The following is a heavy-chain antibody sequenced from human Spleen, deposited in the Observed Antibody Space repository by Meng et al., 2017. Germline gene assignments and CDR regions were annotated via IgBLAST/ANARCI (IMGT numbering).Heavy chain of an antibody. J-gene: IGHJ4*02. V-gene: IGHV4-61*01. Sequence: QVRLKESGPGLMKPCDTLSLTCSVSDDSVRSSCCDWSWIRQPPGKELEWIGYVDYSGTTNYNPSLKSRVTISVDMSKNQFSLKLSSVTAADTAVYYCARGRSRNDVGYFDYWGRGSLVTVSS. CDR2: VDYSGTT. D-gene: IGHD1-14*01. CDR1: DDSVRSSCCD. CDR3: ARGRSRNDVGYFDY.